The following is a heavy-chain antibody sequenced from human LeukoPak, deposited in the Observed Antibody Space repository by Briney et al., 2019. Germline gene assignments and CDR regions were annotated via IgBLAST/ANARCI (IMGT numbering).Heavy chain of an antibody. Sequence: PGGSLRLSCAASGFTFSTYWMSWVRQAPGKGLEWVAVISYDGSNKYYADSVKGRFTISRDNSKNTLYLQMNSLRAEDTAVYYCARAAYLLLFYYFDYWGQGTLVTVSS. V-gene: IGHV3-30*03. D-gene: IGHD3-10*01. CDR3: ARAAYLLLFYYFDY. CDR1: GFTFSTYW. J-gene: IGHJ4*02. CDR2: ISYDGSNK.